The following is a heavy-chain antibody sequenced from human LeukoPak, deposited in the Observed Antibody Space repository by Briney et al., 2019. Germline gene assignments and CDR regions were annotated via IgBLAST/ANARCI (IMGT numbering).Heavy chain of an antibody. CDR3: AKAEGYDILTGLDY. D-gene: IGHD3-9*01. CDR2: IYSGGST. Sequence: GGSLRLSCAASGFTVSSNYMSWVRQAPGKGLEWVSVIYSGGSTHYADSVKGRFTISRHNSNNTLYLQMNSLRTEDTAVYYCAKAEGYDILTGLDYWGQGTLVTVSS. V-gene: IGHV3-53*04. CDR1: GFTVSSNY. J-gene: IGHJ4*02.